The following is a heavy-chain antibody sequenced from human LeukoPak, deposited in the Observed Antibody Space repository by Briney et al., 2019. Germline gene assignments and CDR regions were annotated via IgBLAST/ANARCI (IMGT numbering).Heavy chain of an antibody. D-gene: IGHD1-26*01. CDR1: GGSISSYY. CDR2: IYSGGST. Sequence: SDTLSLTCTVSGGSISSYYWSWIRQPAGKGLEWIGRIYSGGSTNYNPSLKSRVTMSVDSSNNQFSLKLSSVTAPDTAVFYCARENTGSYGEFDYWGQGTLVTVSS. CDR3: ARENTGSYGEFDY. V-gene: IGHV4-4*07. J-gene: IGHJ4*02.